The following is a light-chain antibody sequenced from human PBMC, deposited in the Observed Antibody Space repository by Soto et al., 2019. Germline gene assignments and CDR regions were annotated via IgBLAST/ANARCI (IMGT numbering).Light chain of an antibody. Sequence: IQMTHSPSSLSASVGDRVTITCRASQGISNYLAWYQQKPGKVPKLLIYSASYLQSGVPSNFSGSGSGTDFTLSIVTLQPEDSGTYFCQQSYRLPLTFGGGTKVDI. CDR1: QGISNY. CDR3: QQSYRLPLT. CDR2: SAS. J-gene: IGKJ4*01. V-gene: IGKV1-39*01.